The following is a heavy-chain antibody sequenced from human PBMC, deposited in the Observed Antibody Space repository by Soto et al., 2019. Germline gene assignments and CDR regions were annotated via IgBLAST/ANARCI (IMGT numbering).Heavy chain of an antibody. D-gene: IGHD3-3*01. CDR3: ATKEAYYDANGMDV. CDR2: ISGSGGST. J-gene: IGHJ6*02. Sequence: GGSLRLSCAASGVPFSSYAMSWVRQAPGKGLEWVSAISGSGGSTYYADSVKGRFTISRDNSKNTLYLQMNSLRAEDTAVYYCATKEAYYDANGMDVWGQGTTVTVSS. V-gene: IGHV3-23*01. CDR1: GVPFSSYA.